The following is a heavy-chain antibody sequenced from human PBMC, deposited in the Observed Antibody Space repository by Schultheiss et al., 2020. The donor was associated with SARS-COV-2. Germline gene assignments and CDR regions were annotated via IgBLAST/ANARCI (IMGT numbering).Heavy chain of an antibody. CDR1: GFTVSSNY. J-gene: IGHJ2*01. V-gene: IGHV3-53*05. CDR3: ERSRLLDYWYFDL. Sequence: GGSLRLSCAASGFTVSSNYMSWVRQAPGKGLEWVSVIYSGGSTYYADSVKGRFTISRDNSKNTLYLQMNSLRAEDTAVYYCERSRLLDYWYFDLWGRGTLVTVSS. D-gene: IGHD2-15*01. CDR2: IYSGGST.